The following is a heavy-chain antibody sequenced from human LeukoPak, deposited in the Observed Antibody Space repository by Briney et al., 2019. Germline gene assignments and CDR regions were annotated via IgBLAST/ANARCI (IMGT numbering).Heavy chain of an antibody. CDR2: ISSSSSYI. J-gene: IGHJ6*02. V-gene: IGHV3-21*01. CDR3: ARDITGYYYYGMDV. D-gene: IGHD1-14*01. CDR1: GFTSSSYS. Sequence: GGSLRLSCAASGFTSSSYSMNWVRQAPGKGLEWVSSISSSSSYIYYADSVKGRFTISRDNAKNSLYLQMNSLRAEDTAVYYCARDITGYYYYGMDVWGQGTTVTVSS.